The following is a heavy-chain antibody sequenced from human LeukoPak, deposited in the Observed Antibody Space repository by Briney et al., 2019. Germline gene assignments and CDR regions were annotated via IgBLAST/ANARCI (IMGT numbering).Heavy chain of an antibody. CDR1: GFTFRSFS. CDR2: IKQDGSEK. J-gene: IGHJ4*02. V-gene: IGHV3-7*01. CDR3: ASRAHFWSGPGG. Sequence: GGSLRLSCAVSGFTFRSFSMNWVRQAPGKGLEWVANIKQDGSEKYYVDSVKGRFTISRDNAKNSLYLQMNSLRAEDTAVYYCASRAHFWSGPGGWGQGTLVTVSS. D-gene: IGHD3-3*02.